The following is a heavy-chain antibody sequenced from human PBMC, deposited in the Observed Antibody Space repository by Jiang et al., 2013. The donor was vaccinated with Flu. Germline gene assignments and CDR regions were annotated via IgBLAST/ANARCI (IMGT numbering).Heavy chain of an antibody. CDR1: GYTLTELS. D-gene: IGHD6-13*01. Sequence: SVKVSCKVSGYTLTELSMHWVRQAPGKGLEWMGGFDPEDGETIYAQKFQGRVTMTEDTSTSTAYMELRSLRSDDTAVYYCARGNRVGAPGSWYSSSWYNRDGNYYGMDVWGKGTTVTVSS. CDR2: FDPEDGET. CDR3: ARGNRVGAPGSWYSSSWYNRDGNYYGMDV. J-gene: IGHJ6*04. V-gene: IGHV1-24*01.